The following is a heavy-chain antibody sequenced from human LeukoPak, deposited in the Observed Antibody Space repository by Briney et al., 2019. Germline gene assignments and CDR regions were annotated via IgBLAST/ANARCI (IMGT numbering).Heavy chain of an antibody. V-gene: IGHV1-8*03. D-gene: IGHD5-18*01. J-gene: IGHJ4*02. CDR3: ARGRRYSYGCLDY. CDR2: MNPNSGNT. CDR1: GYTFTSYD. Sequence: ASVKVSCKASGYTFTSYDINWVRQAPGQGLEWMGWMNPNSGNTGYAQKFQGRVTIARNTSISTAYMELSSLRSEDTAVYYCARGRRYSYGCLDYWGQGTLVTVSS.